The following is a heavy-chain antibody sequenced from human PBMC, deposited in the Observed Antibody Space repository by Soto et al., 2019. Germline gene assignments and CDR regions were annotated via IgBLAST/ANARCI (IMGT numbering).Heavy chain of an antibody. Sequence: NPSETLSLTCAVYGGSFSGYYWSWIRQPPGKGLEWIGEINHSGSTNYNPSLKSRVTISVDTSKNQFSLKLSSVTAADTAVYYCARGISLSIAAAGTRVRNWFDPWGQGTLVTVSS. CDR2: INHSGST. CDR1: GGSFSGYY. D-gene: IGHD6-13*01. J-gene: IGHJ5*02. CDR3: ARGISLSIAAAGTRVRNWFDP. V-gene: IGHV4-34*01.